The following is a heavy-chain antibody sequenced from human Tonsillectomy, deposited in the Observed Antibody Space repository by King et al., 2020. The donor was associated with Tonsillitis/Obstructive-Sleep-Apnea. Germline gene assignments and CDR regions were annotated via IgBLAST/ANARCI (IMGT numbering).Heavy chain of an antibody. D-gene: IGHD4-11*01. CDR1: GFTFSNYG. CDR2: IWNDGSNE. V-gene: IGHV3-33*01. Sequence: QLVQSGGGVVQPGRSLRLSCAASGFTFSNYGMHWVRQAPGKGLEWVAVIWNDGSNEYYADSVKGRFTISRDNSRTKVYLLVISLGAEDTAVYYCARDLGNSYYVDYWGQGTLVTVSS. CDR3: ARDLGNSYYVDY. J-gene: IGHJ4*02.